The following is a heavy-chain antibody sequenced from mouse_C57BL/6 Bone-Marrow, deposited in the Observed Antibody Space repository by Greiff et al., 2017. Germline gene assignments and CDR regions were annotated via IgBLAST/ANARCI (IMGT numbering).Heavy chain of an antibody. CDR3: ARPYYSNYWYFDV. CDR1: GYTFTSYW. V-gene: IGHV1-55*01. J-gene: IGHJ1*03. D-gene: IGHD2-5*01. Sequence: QVQLLQPGAELVKPGASVQMSCQASGYTFTSYWITWVKQRPGQGLEWSGDIYPGSGSTNYNEKFKSKATITVDTSSSTAYMQLIILTSEYSAVYYCARPYYSNYWYFDVWGTGTTVTVSS. CDR2: IYPGSGST.